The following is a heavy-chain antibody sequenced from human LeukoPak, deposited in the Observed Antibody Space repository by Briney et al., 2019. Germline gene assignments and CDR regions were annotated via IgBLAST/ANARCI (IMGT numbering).Heavy chain of an antibody. D-gene: IGHD3-10*01. CDR1: GYTFTSYY. Sequence: ASVKVSCKASGYTFTSYYMHWVRQAPGQGLEWMGFINPSGGSTSYAEKFQGRVTMTRDTSTSTVYMELSSLRSEDTAMYYCTRNADSGLDYWGQGTLVTVSS. CDR2: INPSGGST. J-gene: IGHJ4*02. V-gene: IGHV1-46*03. CDR3: TRNADSGLDY.